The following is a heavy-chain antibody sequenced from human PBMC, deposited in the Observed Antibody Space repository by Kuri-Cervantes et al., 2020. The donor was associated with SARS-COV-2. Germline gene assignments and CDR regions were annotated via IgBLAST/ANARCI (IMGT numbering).Heavy chain of an antibody. CDR3: ARVAKSGWNANNWFDP. CDR1: GFTVSSNY. Sequence: GGSLRLSCAASGFTVSSNYMSWVRQAPGKGLEWVSVIYSGGSTCYADSVKGRFTISRDNSKNTLYLQMNSLRAEDTAVYYCARVAKSGWNANNWFDPWGQGTLVTVSS. D-gene: IGHD1-1*01. J-gene: IGHJ5*02. CDR2: IYSGGST. V-gene: IGHV3-66*01.